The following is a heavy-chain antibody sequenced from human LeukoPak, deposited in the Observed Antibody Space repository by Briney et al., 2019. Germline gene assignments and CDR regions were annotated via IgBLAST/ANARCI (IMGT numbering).Heavy chain of an antibody. CDR1: GGSISSYF. V-gene: IGHV4-59*08. CDR2: THYSGST. J-gene: IGHJ3*01. D-gene: IGHD2-15*01. CDR3: ATSVGYHGSKNAFDV. Sequence: SETLSLTCSVSGGSISSYFWXXXXXPPGXXXXXIGNTHYSGSTNYNPSLKGRVSISLXTSXXGFSLELTSVTAADTAVYYCATSVGYHGSKNAFDVWGLGTMVTVSS.